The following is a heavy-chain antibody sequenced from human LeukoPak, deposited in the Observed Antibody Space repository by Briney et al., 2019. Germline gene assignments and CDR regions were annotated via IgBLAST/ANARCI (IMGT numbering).Heavy chain of an antibody. V-gene: IGHV3-30*09. J-gene: IGHJ4*02. CDR1: GFTFSSYA. CDR3: ARVVGYYDFWSGQTEYYFDY. Sequence: GGSLRLSCAASGFTFSSYAMHWVRQAPGKGLEWVAVISYDGSNKYYADSVKGRFAISRDNSKNTLYLQMNSLRAEDTAVYYCARVVGYYDFWSGQTEYYFDYWGQGTLVTVSS. CDR2: ISYDGSNK. D-gene: IGHD3-3*01.